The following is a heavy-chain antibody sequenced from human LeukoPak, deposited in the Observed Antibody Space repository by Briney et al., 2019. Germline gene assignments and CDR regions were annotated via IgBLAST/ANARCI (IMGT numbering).Heavy chain of an antibody. J-gene: IGHJ4*02. Sequence: PGGSLRLSCAASGFTFSSYGMHWVRQAPGKGLEWVAVIWYDGSNKYYADSVKGRFTISRDNSKNTLYLQMNSLRAEDTAVYYCARDEVLGYSSGWSLLDYWGQGTLVTVSS. D-gene: IGHD6-19*01. CDR2: IWYDGSNK. V-gene: IGHV3-33*01. CDR3: ARDEVLGYSSGWSLLDY. CDR1: GFTFSSYG.